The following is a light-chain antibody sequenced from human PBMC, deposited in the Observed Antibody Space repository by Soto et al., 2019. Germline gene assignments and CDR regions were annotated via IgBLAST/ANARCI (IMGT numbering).Light chain of an antibody. CDR3: QPSYSTTWT. Sequence: DIQMTQSPSSLSASVGDRVTITCRASQGISTYLNWYHQKPGKAPKLLIYSASSLQSGVPSRFSGSGSETDFTLTISSLQTEDFATYSCQPSYSTTWTFGQGTKVEIK. J-gene: IGKJ1*01. V-gene: IGKV1-39*01. CDR2: SAS. CDR1: QGISTY.